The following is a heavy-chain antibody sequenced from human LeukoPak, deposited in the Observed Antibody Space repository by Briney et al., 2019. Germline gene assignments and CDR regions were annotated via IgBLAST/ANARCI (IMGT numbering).Heavy chain of an antibody. V-gene: IGHV4-39*01. Sequence: SETLSLTCTVSGGSISSSSYYWGWIRQPPGEGLEWIGSIYYSGSTYYNPSLKSRVTISVDTSKNQFSLKLSSVTAADTAVYYCARLGGIAAAGSSRSYYFDYWGQGTLVTVSS. CDR1: GGSISSSSYY. J-gene: IGHJ4*02. CDR2: IYYSGST. D-gene: IGHD6-13*01. CDR3: ARLGGIAAAGSSRSYYFDY.